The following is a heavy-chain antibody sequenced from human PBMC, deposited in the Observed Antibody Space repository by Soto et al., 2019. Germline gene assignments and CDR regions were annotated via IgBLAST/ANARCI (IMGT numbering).Heavy chain of an antibody. CDR3: AKGQTGYSSGWFSLDYYYYGMDV. J-gene: IGHJ6*02. D-gene: IGHD6-19*01. Sequence: PGGSLRLSCAASGFTFSSYAMSWVRQAPGKGLEWVSAISGSGGSTYYADSVKGRFTISRDNSKNTLYLQMNSLRAEDTAVYYCAKGQTGYSSGWFSLDYYYYGMDVWGQGTTVTVSS. CDR2: ISGSGGST. V-gene: IGHV3-23*01. CDR1: GFTFSSYA.